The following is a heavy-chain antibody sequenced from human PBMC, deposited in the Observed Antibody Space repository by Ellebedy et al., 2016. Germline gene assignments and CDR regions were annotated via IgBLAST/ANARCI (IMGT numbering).Heavy chain of an antibody. V-gene: IGHV4-59*01. D-gene: IGHD3-10*01. J-gene: IGHJ6*02. Sequence: GSLRLSXTVSGGSISSYYWSWIRQPPGKGLEWIGYIYYSGSTNYNPSLKSRVTISVDTSKNQFSLKLSSVTAADTAVYYCARAKDYGSGSYYFYYYYGMDVWGQGTTVTVSS. CDR2: IYYSGST. CDR1: GGSISSYY. CDR3: ARAKDYGSGSYYFYYYYGMDV.